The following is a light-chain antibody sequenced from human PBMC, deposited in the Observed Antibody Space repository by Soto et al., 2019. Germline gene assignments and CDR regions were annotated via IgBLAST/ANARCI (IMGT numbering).Light chain of an antibody. V-gene: IGKV1-5*01. Sequence: DIQMTQSPSTLSASVGDRVTITCRASQSISSWLAWYQQKPGKAPKLLIYDASSLESGVPSRFSGSGSGTEFTLTISSLQPDDFATYYCQQSFSTPPYTFGQGTKLEF. CDR2: DAS. J-gene: IGKJ2*01. CDR3: QQSFSTPPYT. CDR1: QSISSW.